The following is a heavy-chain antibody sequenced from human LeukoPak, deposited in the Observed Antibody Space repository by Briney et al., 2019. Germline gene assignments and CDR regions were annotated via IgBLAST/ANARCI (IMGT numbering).Heavy chain of an antibody. CDR2: IYSGGST. V-gene: IGHV3-66*01. Sequence: GGSLRLSCAASGLTVSSNYMSWVRQAPGKGLEWVSVIYSGGSTYHADSVKGRFSISRDNSKKTLFLQMNSLRAEDTAVYYCASGPSGYVVGNVWGQGTTVTVSS. CDR3: ASGPSGYVVGNV. CDR1: GLTVSSNY. J-gene: IGHJ6*02. D-gene: IGHD5-12*01.